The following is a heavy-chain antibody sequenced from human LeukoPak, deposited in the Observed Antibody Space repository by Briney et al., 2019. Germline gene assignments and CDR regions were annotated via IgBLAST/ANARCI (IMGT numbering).Heavy chain of an antibody. V-gene: IGHV3-74*01. J-gene: IGHJ4*02. CDR3: ASSHMMYYFHY. Sequence: GGSLRLSCAASGFTFSNYRMHWVRQAPGKGLVWVSRIKSDGSRTDYADFVKGRFTISRDNAKNTLYLQMNSLRAEDTAVYYCASSHMMYYFHYWGQGTLVTVSS. D-gene: IGHD3-16*01. CDR2: IKSDGSRT. CDR1: GFTFSNYR.